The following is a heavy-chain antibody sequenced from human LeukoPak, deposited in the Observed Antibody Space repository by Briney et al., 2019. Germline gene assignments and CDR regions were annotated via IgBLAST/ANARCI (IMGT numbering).Heavy chain of an antibody. V-gene: IGHV1-3*04. Sequence: ASVTVSCKASGGTFSSYAISWVRQAPGQRLEWMGWINTGNGNTKYSQKFQARVTITRDTSANTAYMELSSLRSEDTAVYYCARVPTVISALWDYWGQGTLVTVSS. CDR2: INTGNGNT. CDR3: ARVPTVISALWDY. CDR1: GGTFSSYA. D-gene: IGHD4-17*01. J-gene: IGHJ4*02.